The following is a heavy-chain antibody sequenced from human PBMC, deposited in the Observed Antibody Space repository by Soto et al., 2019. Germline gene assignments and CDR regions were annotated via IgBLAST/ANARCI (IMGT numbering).Heavy chain of an antibody. D-gene: IGHD3-16*01. CDR2: IYYSGTT. J-gene: IGHJ4*02. CDR3: AIYRRLYDVFFDY. V-gene: IGHV4-39*01. Sequence: SETLSLTCTVSGDSVTNIRYYWAWIRQPPGKGLEWIGSIYYSGTTYYNPSLKSRVAISVDTSRDQFSLKVSSVTAADTAVYYCAIYRRLYDVFFDYWGQGALVTVSS. CDR1: GDSVTNIRYY.